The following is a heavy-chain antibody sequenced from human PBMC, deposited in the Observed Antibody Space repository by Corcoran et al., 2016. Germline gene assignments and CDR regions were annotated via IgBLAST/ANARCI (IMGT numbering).Heavy chain of an antibody. CDR3: ARIDCTGGSCRPYYYYGMDV. Sequence: QVQLVESGGGVVQPGRSLTLSCAASGFTFNTYGMNWVRQAPGKGSEWVAVIWYDGSIKYYADSVKGRFTISRDHSKNTLYLQMNSLRAGDTALYYCARIDCTGGSCRPYYYYGMDVWGQGTTVTVSS. CDR2: IWYDGSIK. J-gene: IGHJ6*02. V-gene: IGHV3-33*01. D-gene: IGHD2-15*01. CDR1: GFTFNTYG.